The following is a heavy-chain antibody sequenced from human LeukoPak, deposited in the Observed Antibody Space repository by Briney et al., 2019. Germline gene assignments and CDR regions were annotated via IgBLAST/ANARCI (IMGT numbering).Heavy chain of an antibody. V-gene: IGHV3-7*03. CDR1: GFTFSNYW. Sequence: PGGSLRLSCAASGFTFSNYWMSWVRQAPGKGLEWVANIKEDGSEKHYVDSVKGRFTISRDNAKNSLYLQMNSLRVEDTAVYYCAREGGGPFDYWGQGTLVTVSS. J-gene: IGHJ4*02. CDR2: IKEDGSEK. CDR3: AREGGGPFDY.